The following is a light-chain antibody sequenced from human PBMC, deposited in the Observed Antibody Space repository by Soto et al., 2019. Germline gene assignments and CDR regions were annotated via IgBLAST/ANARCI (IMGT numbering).Light chain of an antibody. Sequence: DIQMTQSPSTRSALVGERVTISCRASQSIGYWLAWYQQKPGEAPVLLIERTSSLQSGVPSRFFGSGSGTEFTLTITSLQPDDFGTYYCQQYSRYWTFGPGTKVEI. CDR2: RTS. CDR3: QQYSRYWT. J-gene: IGKJ1*01. V-gene: IGKV1-5*03. CDR1: QSIGYW.